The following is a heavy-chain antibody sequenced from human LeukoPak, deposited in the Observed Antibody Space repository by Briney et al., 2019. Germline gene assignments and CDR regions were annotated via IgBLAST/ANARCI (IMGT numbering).Heavy chain of an antibody. V-gene: IGHV3-30-3*01. D-gene: IGHD2-2*01. Sequence: PGRSLRLSCAASGFTFSSYAMHWVRQAPGKGLEWVAVISYDGSNKYYADSVKGRFTISRDNSKNTLYLQMNSLRAEDTAVYYCAKAFVEYQLPDGVWGQGTLVTVSS. J-gene: IGHJ4*02. CDR3: AKAFVEYQLPDGV. CDR2: ISYDGSNK. CDR1: GFTFSSYA.